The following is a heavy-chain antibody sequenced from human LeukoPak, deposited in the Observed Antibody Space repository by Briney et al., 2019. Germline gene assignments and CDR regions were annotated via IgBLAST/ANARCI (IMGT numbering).Heavy chain of an antibody. CDR2: IYSGGNS. Sequence: GGSLRLSCAASGFTVSSSYMTWVRQAPGKGLEWVSVIYSGGNSYYADFLKGRFTISRDNSKSTLYLQMNNLRAEDTAVYYCAAGGRSVLDFWGQGTLVTVSS. D-gene: IGHD2-15*01. V-gene: IGHV3-66*01. J-gene: IGHJ4*02. CDR1: GFTVSSSY. CDR3: AAGGRSVLDF.